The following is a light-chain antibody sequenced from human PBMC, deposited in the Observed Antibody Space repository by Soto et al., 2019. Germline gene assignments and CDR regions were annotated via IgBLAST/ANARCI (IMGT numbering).Light chain of an antibody. CDR3: QQYNSYPLT. CDR1: QSISSW. J-gene: IGKJ4*01. Sequence: DIQMTQSPSTLSASVGDRVTITCRASQSISSWLAWYQQKPGKAPNLLIYKASSLESGVPSRFSGSGSGTEFTLTISSLQPDDFATYYCQQYNSYPLTFGGGNKVGIK. CDR2: KAS. V-gene: IGKV1-5*03.